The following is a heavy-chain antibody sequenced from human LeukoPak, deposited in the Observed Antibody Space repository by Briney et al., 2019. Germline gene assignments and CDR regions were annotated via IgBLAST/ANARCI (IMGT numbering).Heavy chain of an antibody. CDR3: ARRGGGSCIDY. V-gene: IGHV3-33*08. CDR2: IWYDGSNK. CDR1: GFTVTNKY. J-gene: IGHJ4*02. Sequence: GGSLRLSCAASGFTVTNKYMTWVRQAPGKGLEWVAVIWYDGSNKYYADSVKGRFTISRDNSKNTLYLQMNSLRAEDTAVYYCARRGGGSCIDYWGQGTLVTVSS. D-gene: IGHD2-15*01.